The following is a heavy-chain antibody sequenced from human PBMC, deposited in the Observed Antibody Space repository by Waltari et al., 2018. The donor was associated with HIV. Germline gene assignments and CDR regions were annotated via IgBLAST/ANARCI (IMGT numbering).Heavy chain of an antibody. CDR2: VYYRGST. D-gene: IGHD3-3*01. J-gene: IGHJ4*02. Sequence: QLQLQDSGPGLVKPSETLSLTCTVSGGSFSTSSYYWGWIRRPPGKGLEWIGIVYYRGSTYYNPYLKSRVTISIDTSKNQFSLKLSSVTAADTAVYYCVAGYYGRGDYWGQGTLVTVSS. V-gene: IGHV4-39*01. CDR3: VAGYYGRGDY. CDR1: GGSFSTSSYY.